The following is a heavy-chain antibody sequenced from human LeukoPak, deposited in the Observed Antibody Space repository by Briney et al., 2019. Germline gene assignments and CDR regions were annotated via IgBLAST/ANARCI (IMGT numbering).Heavy chain of an antibody. CDR3: AKDLYSNYGPADY. D-gene: IGHD4-11*01. CDR1: GFTFSSYA. J-gene: IGHJ4*02. V-gene: IGHV3-23*01. Sequence: GGSLRLSCAASGFTFSSYAMSWVRQAPGKGLEWVSTTNGGGVNTHYAESVGGRFTISRDNSKNTLFLQMNSLRDEDTAVYYCAKDLYSNYGPADYWGQGTLVTVSS. CDR2: TNGGGVNT.